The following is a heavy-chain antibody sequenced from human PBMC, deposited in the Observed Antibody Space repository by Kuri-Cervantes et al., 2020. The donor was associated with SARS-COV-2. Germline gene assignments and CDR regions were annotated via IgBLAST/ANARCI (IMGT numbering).Heavy chain of an antibody. J-gene: IGHJ6*03. CDR1: GGSISSSSYY. D-gene: IGHD3-16*01. V-gene: IGHV4-39*01. Sequence: ESLKISCTVSGGSISSSSYYWGWIRQPPGKGLEWIGSIYYSGNTYYNPSLKSRVTISVDKSKNQFSLKLSSVTAADTAVYYCARFLGFYYYMDVWGKGTTVTVSS. CDR2: IYYSGNT. CDR3: ARFLGFYYYMDV.